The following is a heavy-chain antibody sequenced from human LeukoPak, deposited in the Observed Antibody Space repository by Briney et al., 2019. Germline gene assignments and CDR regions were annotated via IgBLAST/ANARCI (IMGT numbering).Heavy chain of an antibody. D-gene: IGHD3-16*01. CDR2: ISYDGSNK. Sequence: GGSLRLSCAASGFTFSSYAMHWVRQAPGKGLEWVAVISYDGSNKYYADSVKGRFTISRDNSKNTLYLQMNSLRAEDTAVYYYARDVGEYWGQGTLVTVSS. CDR3: ARDVGEY. CDR1: GFTFSSYA. J-gene: IGHJ4*02. V-gene: IGHV3-30-3*01.